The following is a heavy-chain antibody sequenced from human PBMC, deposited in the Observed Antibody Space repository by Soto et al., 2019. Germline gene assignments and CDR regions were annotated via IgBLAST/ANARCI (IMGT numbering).Heavy chain of an antibody. CDR3: ARAGGSGRPWDYYYGMDV. Sequence: QVQLVQSGAEVKKPGASVKVSCKASGYTFTIYGISWERQDPGQGLEWMGWISAYNGNTNYAQKLQGRVTMTTDTSMSTAYMELRSLRSDDTAVYYCARAGGSGRPWDYYYGMDVWGQGTTVTVSS. CDR2: ISAYNGNT. V-gene: IGHV1-18*01. CDR1: GYTFTIYG. D-gene: IGHD6-19*01. J-gene: IGHJ6*02.